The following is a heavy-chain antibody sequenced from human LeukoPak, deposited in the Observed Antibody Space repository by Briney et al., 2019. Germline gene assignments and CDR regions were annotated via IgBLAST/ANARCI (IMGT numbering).Heavy chain of an antibody. V-gene: IGHV3-23*01. J-gene: IGHJ6*02. Sequence: GGSLRLSCAASGFTFSSYAMHWVRQAPGKGLEWVSALSGSGTSTYYADSVKGRFTISRDNSKNTLYLQMNSLRAEDTAVYYCAKAALVRGVIIPYYYYSMDVWGQGTTVTVSS. CDR2: LSGSGTST. CDR1: GFTFSSYA. CDR3: AKAALVRGVIIPYYYYSMDV. D-gene: IGHD3-10*01.